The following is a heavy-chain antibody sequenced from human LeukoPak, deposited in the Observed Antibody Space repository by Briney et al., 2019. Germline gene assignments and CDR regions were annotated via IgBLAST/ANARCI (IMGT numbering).Heavy chain of an antibody. Sequence: ASAKVSCKVSGYTLTELSMHWVRQAPGKGLEWMGGFDPEDGETIYAQKFQGRVTMTEDTSTDTAYMELSSLRSEDTAVYYCAARAYDYVWGSYRWYAFDIWGQGTMVTVSS. J-gene: IGHJ3*02. CDR1: GYTLTELS. D-gene: IGHD3-16*02. CDR2: FDPEDGET. CDR3: AARAYDYVWGSYRWYAFDI. V-gene: IGHV1-24*01.